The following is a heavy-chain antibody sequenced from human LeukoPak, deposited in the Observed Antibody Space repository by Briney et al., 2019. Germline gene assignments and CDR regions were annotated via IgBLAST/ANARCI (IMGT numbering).Heavy chain of an antibody. J-gene: IGHJ4*02. V-gene: IGHV3-7*03. CDR1: GFTFSSFW. CDR2: IKQDGSER. D-gene: IGHD5-18*01. Sequence: QPGGSLRLSCEASGFTFSSFWMSWVRQAPGKGLEWVANIKQDGSERNYVDSVKGRSTISRDNAKNSLFLQMNSLRVEDTAVYYCARGGTRGYSPVDYWGQGILVTVSS. CDR3: ARGGTRGYSPVDY.